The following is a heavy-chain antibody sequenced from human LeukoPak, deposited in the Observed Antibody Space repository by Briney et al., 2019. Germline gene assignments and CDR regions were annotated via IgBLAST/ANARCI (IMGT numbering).Heavy chain of an antibody. CDR3: ARAGRFLEWLSFSGLGSYYMDV. CDR1: GFTFDDYA. CDR2: ISWDGGST. Sequence: PGGSLRLSCAASGFTFDDYAMHWVRQAPGKGLEWVSLISWDGGSTYYADSVKGRFTISRDNSKNSLYLQMHTLRDDDTALYYCARAGRFLEWLSFSGLGSYYMDVWGKGTTVTVSS. D-gene: IGHD3-3*01. V-gene: IGHV3-43D*03. J-gene: IGHJ6*03.